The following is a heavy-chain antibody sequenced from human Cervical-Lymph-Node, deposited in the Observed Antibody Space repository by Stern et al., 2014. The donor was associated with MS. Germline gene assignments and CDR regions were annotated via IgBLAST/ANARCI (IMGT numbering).Heavy chain of an antibody. CDR2: IYSGGST. V-gene: IGHV3-53*01. CDR3: ASASVDTAMVSYYYYGMDV. Sequence: VQLVESGGGLIQPGGSLRLSCAASGFTVSSNYMSWVRQAPGKGLEWVSVIYSGGSTYYADSVKDRFTISRDNSKNTLYLQMNSLRAEDTAVYYCASASVDTAMVSYYYYGMDVWGQGTTVTVSS. D-gene: IGHD5-18*01. CDR1: GFTVSSNY. J-gene: IGHJ6*02.